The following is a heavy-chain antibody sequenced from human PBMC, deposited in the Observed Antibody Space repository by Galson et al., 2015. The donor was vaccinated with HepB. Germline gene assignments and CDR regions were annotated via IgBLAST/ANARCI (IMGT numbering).Heavy chain of an antibody. Sequence: SETLSLTCTVFGGSLSGSYWSWTRQPPGKGLEWIGYIYYSGSTNYNPSLKSRVTMSLDISKNQFSLKLKSVTAADTAVYYCARTEEPTTLVDGGLLFDPWGQGTLVTVSS. CDR1: GGSLSGSY. CDR2: IYYSGST. J-gene: IGHJ5*02. D-gene: IGHD2/OR15-2a*01. V-gene: IGHV4-59*12. CDR3: ARTEEPTTLVDGGLLFDP.